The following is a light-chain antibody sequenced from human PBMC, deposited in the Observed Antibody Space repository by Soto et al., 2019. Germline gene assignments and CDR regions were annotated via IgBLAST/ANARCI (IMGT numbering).Light chain of an antibody. CDR3: LQRAKWPHT. V-gene: IGKV3-11*01. CDR1: QSVGSY. J-gene: IGKJ3*01. CDR2: DAT. Sequence: VLTQSPATLSLSPGESAALSCRASQSVGSYLAWLQQMPGQAPRLLIYDATNRADGIPAKFSGSGSGTDFTLTITSLEPEDFAVYFCLQRAKWPHTLGPGTKVDIK.